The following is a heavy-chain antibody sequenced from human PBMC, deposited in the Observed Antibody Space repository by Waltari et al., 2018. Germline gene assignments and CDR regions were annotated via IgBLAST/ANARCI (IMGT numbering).Heavy chain of an antibody. CDR3: VRRGDYHIYRSGMYFFDY. V-gene: IGHV4-39*01. Sequence: LQMQASGPGLVKPSETLSLTCTVSGDSISDARYYWGWIRQSPGKGREWIANIYYTGKTAPNTSLKSRVTISVDTSENPFSLTLSSVTPADTAIYYCVRRGDYHIYRSGMYFFDYWGQGTRVTVSS. CDR1: GDSISDARYY. CDR2: IYYTGKT. J-gene: IGHJ4*02. D-gene: IGHD3-10*01.